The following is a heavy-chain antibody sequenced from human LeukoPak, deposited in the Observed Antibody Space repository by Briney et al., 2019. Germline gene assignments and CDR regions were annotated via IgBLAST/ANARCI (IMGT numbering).Heavy chain of an antibody. V-gene: IGHV3-23*01. CDR2: ISGSGGST. J-gene: IGHJ4*02. CDR1: GFTFSSYA. CDR3: AKDPEPEYSSGWYN. D-gene: IGHD6-19*01. Sequence: GGSLRLSCAASGFTFSSYAMSWVRQAPGKGLEWVSAISGSGGSTYYADFVKGRFTISRDNSKNTLYLQMNSLRAEDTAVHYCAKDPEPEYSSGWYNWGQGTLVTVSS.